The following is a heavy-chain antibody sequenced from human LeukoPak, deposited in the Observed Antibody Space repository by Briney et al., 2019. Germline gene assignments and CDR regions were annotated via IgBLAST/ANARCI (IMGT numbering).Heavy chain of an antibody. D-gene: IGHD3-10*01. CDR1: GYTFSSYG. Sequence: ASVKVSFKASGYTFSSYGISWVRQAPGQGLEGVGWISAYNGNTNYAQKFQGRVTMTTDTSTSTAYMELRSLRSDDTAVYFCARDGFFGSGIVGAFDVWGQGTMVTVSS. J-gene: IGHJ3*01. V-gene: IGHV1-18*01. CDR2: ISAYNGNT. CDR3: ARDGFFGSGIVGAFDV.